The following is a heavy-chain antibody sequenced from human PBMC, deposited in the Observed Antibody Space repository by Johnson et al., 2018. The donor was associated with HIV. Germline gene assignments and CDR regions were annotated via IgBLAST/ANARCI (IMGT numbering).Heavy chain of an antibody. CDR2: ISGSGGST. CDR3: AKASRRWGAFSDAFDI. Sequence: VQLVESGGGLVQPGGSLRLSCAASGFTFSSYAMSWVRQAPGKGLEWVSAISGSGGSTYYADSVKGRFTISRDNSKDTLYLQMNSLVAEDTAVYYCAKASRRWGAFSDAFDIWGQGTMVTVSS. J-gene: IGHJ3*02. CDR1: GFTFSSYA. D-gene: IGHD1-26*01. V-gene: IGHV3-23*04.